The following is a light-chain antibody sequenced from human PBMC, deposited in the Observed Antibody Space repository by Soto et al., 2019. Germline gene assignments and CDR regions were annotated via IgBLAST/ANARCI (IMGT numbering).Light chain of an antibody. V-gene: IGKV3D-20*02. CDR2: GAS. Sequence: EIVLTQSPGTLSLSPGEIATLSCSASQSVSNNYLAWYQQKPGQAPRLLIYGASSRATGIPARFSGSGSGTDFTLTISSLEPEDFAVYYCQQRSNWPPITFGQGTRLEIK. J-gene: IGKJ5*01. CDR1: QSVSNNY. CDR3: QQRSNWPPIT.